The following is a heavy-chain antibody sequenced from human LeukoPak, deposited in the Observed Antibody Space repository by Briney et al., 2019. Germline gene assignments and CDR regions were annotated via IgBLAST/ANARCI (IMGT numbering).Heavy chain of an antibody. V-gene: IGHV3-30-3*01. CDR3: ARDPGAYFDY. D-gene: IGHD1-1*01. CDR2: ISYDGSNK. Sequence: GGSLRLSCAASGFTFSSYAMHWVRQAPGKGLEWVAVISYDGSNKYYADSVKVRFTISRDNSKNTLYLQMNSLRAEDTAVYYCARDPGAYFDYWGQGTLVTVSS. J-gene: IGHJ4*02. CDR1: GFTFSSYA.